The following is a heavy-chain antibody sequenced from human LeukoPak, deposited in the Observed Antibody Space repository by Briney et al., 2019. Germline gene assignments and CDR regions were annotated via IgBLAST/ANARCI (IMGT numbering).Heavy chain of an antibody. CDR2: INPNSGGT. CDR3: AREERAQTSCHFDY. J-gene: IGHJ4*02. Sequence: ASVKVSCKASGYTFTSYGISWVRQAPGQGLEWMGWINPNSGGTNYAQKFQGRVTMTRDTSISTAYMELSRLRSDDTAVYYCAREERAQTSCHFDYWGQGTLVTVSS. V-gene: IGHV1-2*02. CDR1: GYTFTSYG. D-gene: IGHD2-2*01.